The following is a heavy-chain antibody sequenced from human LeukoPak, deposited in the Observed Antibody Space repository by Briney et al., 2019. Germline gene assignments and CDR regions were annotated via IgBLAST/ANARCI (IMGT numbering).Heavy chain of an antibody. CDR3: ARILVYGSGAEAFNY. V-gene: IGHV3-30*02. D-gene: IGHD3-10*01. Sequence: LSGGSLRLSCAASGFTFSSYGMHWVRQAPGKGLEWVAFIRYDGINKYYADSVEGRISISRDNSKNTLYLQMNSLRAEDTAVYYCARILVYGSGAEAFNYWGQGTLVTVSS. CDR2: IRYDGINK. CDR1: GFTFSSYG. J-gene: IGHJ4*02.